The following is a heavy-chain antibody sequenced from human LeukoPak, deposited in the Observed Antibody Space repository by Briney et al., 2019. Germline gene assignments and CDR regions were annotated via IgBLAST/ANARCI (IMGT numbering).Heavy chain of an antibody. D-gene: IGHD4-17*01. CDR2: ISYDGSNK. CDR1: GFTFSSYG. CDR3: AKDRAGDYCYYYYGMDV. V-gene: IGHV3-30*18. Sequence: GGSLRLSCAASGFTFSSYGMHWVRQAPGKGLEWVAVISYDGSNKYYADSVKGRFTISRDNSKNTLYLQMNSLRAEDTAVYYSAKDRAGDYCYYYYGMDVWGQGTTVTVSS. J-gene: IGHJ6*02.